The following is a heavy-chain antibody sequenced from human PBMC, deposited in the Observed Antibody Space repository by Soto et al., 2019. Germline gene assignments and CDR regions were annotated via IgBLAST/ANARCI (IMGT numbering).Heavy chain of an antibody. D-gene: IGHD5-12*01. CDR2: INHSGST. Sequence: SETLSLTCAVYGGSFSGYYWGWIRQPPGRGLEWIGEINHSGSTNYNPSLKSRVTISVDTSKNQFSLKLSSVTAADTAVYYCARAGNKGDGYKTDYWGQGTLVTVSS. CDR1: GGSFSGYY. V-gene: IGHV4-34*01. J-gene: IGHJ4*02. CDR3: ARAGNKGDGYKTDY.